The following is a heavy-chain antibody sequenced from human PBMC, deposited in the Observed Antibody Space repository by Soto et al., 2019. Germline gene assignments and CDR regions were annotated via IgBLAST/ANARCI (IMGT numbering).Heavy chain of an antibody. Sequence: QVQLVQSGAEVKKPGSSVSVSCKASGGTFSTYIISWVRQAPGQGLERMGRISPMVGIAIYAQKFQGRIAITADKSTSIAYLEVTSLRNEDTAVYYCARLGSGSYDYWGQGTLITVSS. D-gene: IGHD1-26*01. CDR2: ISPMVGIA. CDR1: GGTFSTYI. CDR3: ARLGSGSYDY. V-gene: IGHV1-69*02. J-gene: IGHJ4*02.